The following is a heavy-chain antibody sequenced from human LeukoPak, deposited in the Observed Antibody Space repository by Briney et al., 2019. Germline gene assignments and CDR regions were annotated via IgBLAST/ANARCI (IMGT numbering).Heavy chain of an antibody. CDR3: ARVIIVGATGI. CDR2: ISSGGSTV. D-gene: IGHD1-26*01. V-gene: IGHV3-48*03. J-gene: IGHJ3*02. CDR1: GFTFSSYE. Sequence: PGGSLRLSCAASGFTFSSYEMDWVRQAPGKGLEWVSYISSGGSTVYYADSVKGRFTISRDNAKNSLYLQMNSLRAEDTAVYYCARVIIVGATGIWGQGTMVTVSS.